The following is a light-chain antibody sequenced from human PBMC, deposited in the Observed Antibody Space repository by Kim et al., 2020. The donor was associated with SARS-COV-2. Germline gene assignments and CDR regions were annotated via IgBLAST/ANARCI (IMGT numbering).Light chain of an antibody. V-gene: IGKV1-5*03. CDR1: QSISSW. CDR2: KAS. CDR3: QQYNSLYT. Sequence: LSASVGDRVTITCRASQSISSWLAWYQQKPGKAPNLLIYKASSLESGVPSRFSGSGSGTEFTLTISSLQPDDFATYYGQQYNSLYTCGQGTKLEI. J-gene: IGKJ2*01.